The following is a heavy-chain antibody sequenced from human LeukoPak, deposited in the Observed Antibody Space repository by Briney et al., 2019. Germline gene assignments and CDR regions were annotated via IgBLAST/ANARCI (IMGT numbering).Heavy chain of an antibody. D-gene: IGHD2-21*02. CDR2: IIPIFGTA. CDR1: GGTFSSYA. V-gene: IGHV1-69*01. Sequence: GASVTVSCKASGGTFSSYAISWVRQAPGQGLEWMGGIIPIFGTANYAQKFQGRVTITADESTSTAYMELSSLRSEDTAVYYCAMNIVVVTPYWFDPWGQGTLVTVSS. CDR3: AMNIVVVTPYWFDP. J-gene: IGHJ5*02.